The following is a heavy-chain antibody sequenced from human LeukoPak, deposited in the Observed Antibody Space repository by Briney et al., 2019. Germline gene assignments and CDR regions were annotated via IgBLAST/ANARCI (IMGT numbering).Heavy chain of an antibody. CDR2: IYYSGST. CDR3: ARLGYCSGDSCYEGSYFDY. V-gene: IGHV4-39*07. D-gene: IGHD2-15*01. J-gene: IGHJ4*02. CDR1: GGSISSSSYY. Sequence: SETLSLTCTVSGGSISSSSYYWGWIRQPPGKGLEWIGSIYYSGSTYYNPSLKSRVTISVDTSKNQFSLKLSSVTAADTAVYYCARLGYCSGDSCYEGSYFDYWGQGTLVTVSS.